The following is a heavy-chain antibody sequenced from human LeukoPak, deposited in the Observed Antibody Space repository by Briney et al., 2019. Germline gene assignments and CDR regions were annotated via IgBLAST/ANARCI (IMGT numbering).Heavy chain of an antibody. V-gene: IGHV3-21*01. D-gene: IGHD5-24*01. J-gene: IGHJ4*02. CDR2: ISSSSSYI. CDR1: GFKFSSYT. Sequence: GGSLRLSCAVSGFKFSSYTMTWVRQAPGKGLEWVSSISSSSSYIYYGDSVKGRLTISRDNAKNSLYVQMNSLRVEDTAVYYCARGGDGYNSPFDYWGQGTPVTVSS. CDR3: ARGGDGYNSPFDY.